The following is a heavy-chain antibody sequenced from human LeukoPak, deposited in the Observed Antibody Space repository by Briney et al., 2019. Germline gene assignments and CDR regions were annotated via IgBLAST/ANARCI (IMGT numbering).Heavy chain of an antibody. CDR1: GGSFSGYY. Sequence: SETLSLTCAVYGGSFSGYYWSWIRQPPGKGLEWIGEINHSGSTNYNPSLKSRVTISVDTSKNQFSLKLSSVTAADTAVYYCARARIKDYYDSSGYSASISYFDYWGQGTLVTVSS. V-gene: IGHV4-34*01. D-gene: IGHD3-22*01. CDR2: INHSGST. J-gene: IGHJ4*02. CDR3: ARARIKDYYDSSGYSASISYFDY.